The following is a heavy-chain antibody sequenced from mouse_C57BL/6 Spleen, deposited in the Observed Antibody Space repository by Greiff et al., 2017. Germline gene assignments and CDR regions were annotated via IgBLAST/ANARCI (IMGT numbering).Heavy chain of an antibody. J-gene: IGHJ3*01. CDR2: ISYDGSN. Sequence: EVKLQESGPGLVKPSQSLSLTCSVTGYSITSGYYWNWIRQFPGNKLEWMGYISYDGSNNYNPSLKNRISITRDTSTNQFFLKLNSVTTEDTATYYCARGDYGTPIAYWGQGTLVTVSA. CDR1: GYSITSGYY. V-gene: IGHV3-6*01. CDR3: ARGDYGTPIAY. D-gene: IGHD1-1*01.